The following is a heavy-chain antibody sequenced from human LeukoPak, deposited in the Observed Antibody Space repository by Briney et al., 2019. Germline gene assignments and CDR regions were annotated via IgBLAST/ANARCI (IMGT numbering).Heavy chain of an antibody. CDR1: GYTFTSYG. CDR2: ISAYNGNT. D-gene: IGHD3-10*01. V-gene: IGHV1-18*01. CDR3: AGDLDAYYYGSGSSGD. Sequence: ASVKVSCKASGYTFTSYGISWVRQAPGQGLEWMGWISAYNGNTNYAQKLQGRVTMTTDTSTSTAYMELRSLRSDDTAVYYCAGDLDAYYYGSGSSGDWGQGTLVTVSS. J-gene: IGHJ4*02.